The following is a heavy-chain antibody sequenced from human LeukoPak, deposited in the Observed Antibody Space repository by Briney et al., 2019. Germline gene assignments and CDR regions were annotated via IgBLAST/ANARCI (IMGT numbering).Heavy chain of an antibody. CDR2: IKQDGSEK. J-gene: IGHJ6*03. D-gene: IGHD2-2*01. CDR3: ARERYCSSTSCEHYYYYYYMDV. CDR1: GFTLSSYW. Sequence: GGSLRLSCAASGFTLSSYWMSWVRQAPGKGLEWVANIKQDGSEKHYVDSVKGRFTISRDNAKNSLYLQMNSLRAEDTAVYYCARERYCSSTSCEHYYYYYYMDVWGKGTTVTVSS. V-gene: IGHV3-7*01.